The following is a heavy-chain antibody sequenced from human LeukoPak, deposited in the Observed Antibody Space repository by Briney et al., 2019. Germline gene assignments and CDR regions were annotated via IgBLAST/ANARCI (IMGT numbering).Heavy chain of an antibody. V-gene: IGHV4-61*05. CDR1: GGSISSSSYY. D-gene: IGHD1-26*01. J-gene: IGHJ4*02. CDR2: IYYSGST. CDR3: ARHGGYSYFDY. Sequence: KPSETLSLTCTVSGGSISSSSYYWSWIRQPPGKGLEWIGYIYYSGSTNYNPSLKSRVTISVDTSKNQFSLKLSSVTAADTAVYYCARHGGYSYFDYWGQGTLVTVSS.